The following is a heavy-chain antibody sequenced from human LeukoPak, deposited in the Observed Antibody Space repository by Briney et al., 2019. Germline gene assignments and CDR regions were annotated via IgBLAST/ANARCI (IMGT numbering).Heavy chain of an antibody. J-gene: IGHJ4*02. CDR2: IRSKTDGGTK. D-gene: IGHD2-15*01. CDR1: GFTFGDHA. V-gene: IGHV3-49*04. Sequence: PGGSLRLSCTASGFTFGDHAMGSVRQARGKGLEWVGVIRSKTDGGTKGYAAAVKGRFTISRDDSKSSVYLQMNSVKSEDTAVYYCTRGVAHLDYWGQGTLVTVSS. CDR3: TRGVAHLDY.